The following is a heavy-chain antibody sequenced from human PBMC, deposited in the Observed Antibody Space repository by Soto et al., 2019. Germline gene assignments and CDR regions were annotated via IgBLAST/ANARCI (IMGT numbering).Heavy chain of an antibody. V-gene: IGHV1-46*01. Sequence: ASVKVSCKASGYPLTRYYMHWVRQAPGQGLEWMGLINPSGGSTTYAQKFQGRVTMTRDTSTSTVYMELSSLRSEDTAVYYCARDTAMVTVGFHWFDPWGQGTLVTVSS. J-gene: IGHJ5*02. D-gene: IGHD5-18*01. CDR1: GYPLTRYY. CDR3: ARDTAMVTVGFHWFDP. CDR2: INPSGGST.